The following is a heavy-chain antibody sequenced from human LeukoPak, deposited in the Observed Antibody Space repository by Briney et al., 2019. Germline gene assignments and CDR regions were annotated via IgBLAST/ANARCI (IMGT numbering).Heavy chain of an antibody. CDR1: GFTSSRFR. J-gene: IGHJ4*02. Sequence: PGESLRLSCAASGFTSSRFRMSWVRQPPGKGLEWVANINQDGSEIYYVDSVKGRFTVSTDNAKNSLCLQMTSLRAEDTAVYYCASSWGSAIDFWGQGTLVTVSS. CDR3: ASSWGSAIDF. V-gene: IGHV3-7*01. D-gene: IGHD3-16*01. CDR2: INQDGSEI.